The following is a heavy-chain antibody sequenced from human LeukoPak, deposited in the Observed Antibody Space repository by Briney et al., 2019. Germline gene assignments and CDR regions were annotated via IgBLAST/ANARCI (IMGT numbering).Heavy chain of an antibody. J-gene: IGHJ4*02. CDR3: VRVGRSLHWNPDF. V-gene: IGHV4-59*01. Sequence: SEALSLTCTVSGGSMTNYYWGYIRQPPGKGLEWIAYISYSGKSNYNPSLRSRVTMSVDMSKNQFSLKLTSVTAADTAVYYCVRVGRSLHWNPDFWGLGTLVTVSS. D-gene: IGHD1-1*01. CDR2: ISYSGKS. CDR1: GGSMTNYY.